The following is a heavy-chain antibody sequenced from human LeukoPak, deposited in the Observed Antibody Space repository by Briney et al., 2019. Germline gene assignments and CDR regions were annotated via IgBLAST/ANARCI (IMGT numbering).Heavy chain of an antibody. CDR2: TRDKARSYRT. J-gene: IGHJ3*02. CDR1: GVTLSDHH. CDR3: ARDGGEGDNSAFDI. Sequence: PGGSLRLSCAASGVTLSDHHVDWVRQAPGKGLEWVGRTRDKARSYRTEYAASVHGRFTISRDDSKNAVYLQMNSLKTEDTAVYYCARDGGEGDNSAFDIWGQGTVVTVSS. V-gene: IGHV3-72*01. D-gene: IGHD3-16*01.